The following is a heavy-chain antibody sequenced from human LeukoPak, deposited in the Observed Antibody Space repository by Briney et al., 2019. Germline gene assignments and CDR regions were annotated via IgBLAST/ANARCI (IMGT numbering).Heavy chain of an antibody. Sequence: SETLSLTCTVSGRSIRSYYWSWIRQPPGKGLEWIGYIYYSGSTNYNPSLKSRVSISVDTSKNQFSLKLSSVTAADTAVYYCARTGSTVTMLYSFDHWGQGTLVTVSS. CDR1: GRSIRSYY. J-gene: IGHJ4*02. V-gene: IGHV4-59*01. CDR3: ARTGSTVTMLYSFDH. CDR2: IYYSGST. D-gene: IGHD4-17*01.